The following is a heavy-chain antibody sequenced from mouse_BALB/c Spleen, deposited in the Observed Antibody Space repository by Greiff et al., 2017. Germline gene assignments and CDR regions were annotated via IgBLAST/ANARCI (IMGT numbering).Heavy chain of an antibody. Sequence: VQLVESGPGLVAPSQSLSITCTVSGFSLTSYGVHWVRQPPGKGLEWLGVIWAGGSTNYNSALMSRLSISKDNSKSQVFLKMNSLQTDDTAMYYCARGWDDYDWYFDVWGAGTTVTVSS. CDR1: GFSLTSYG. CDR2: IWAGGST. J-gene: IGHJ1*01. V-gene: IGHV2-9*02. D-gene: IGHD2-4*01. CDR3: ARGWDDYDWYFDV.